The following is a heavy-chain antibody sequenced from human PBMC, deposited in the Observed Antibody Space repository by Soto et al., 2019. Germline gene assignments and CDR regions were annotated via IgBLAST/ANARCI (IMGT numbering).Heavy chain of an antibody. CDR3: VGEYYYDSSGYYTDAFDI. CDR2: ISAYNGNT. Sequence: VASVKVSCKASGYTFTSYGISWVRQAPGQGLEWMGWISAYNGNTNYAQKLQGRVTMTTDTSTSTAYMELRSLRSDDTAVYYCVGEYYYDSSGYYTDAFDIWGQGTMVTVSS. CDR1: GYTFTSYG. J-gene: IGHJ3*02. V-gene: IGHV1-18*01. D-gene: IGHD3-22*01.